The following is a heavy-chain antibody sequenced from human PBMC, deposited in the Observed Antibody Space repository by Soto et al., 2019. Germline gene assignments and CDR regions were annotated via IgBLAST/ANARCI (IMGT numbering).Heavy chain of an antibody. D-gene: IGHD2-15*01. CDR3: AKGGPDGFCSGGRCYFDY. CDR1: GFTFDDYA. CDR2: ISWNSNII. J-gene: IGHJ4*02. V-gene: IGHV3-9*01. Sequence: DVQLVESGGGLVQPGRSLRLSCAASGFTFDDYAMHWVRRVPGKGLEWVSSISWNSNIIGYADSVKGRFTISRDNAKNSLYLQTNSLRPEDTALYYCAKGGPDGFCSGGRCYFDYWGQGTLVTVSS.